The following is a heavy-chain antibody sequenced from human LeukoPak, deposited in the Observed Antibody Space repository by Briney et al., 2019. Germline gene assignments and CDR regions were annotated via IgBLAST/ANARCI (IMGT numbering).Heavy chain of an antibody. V-gene: IGHV4-31*03. CDR1: GGSISSGGYY. Sequence: SQTLSLTCTVSGGSISSGGYYWSWIRQPPGKGLEWIGYIYYSGSTYYNPSLKSRVTISVDTSKNQFSLKLSSVTAADTAVYYCAGHSGWTSFFDYWGQGTLVTVSS. J-gene: IGHJ4*02. CDR3: AGHSGWTSFFDY. CDR2: IYYSGST. D-gene: IGHD6-19*01.